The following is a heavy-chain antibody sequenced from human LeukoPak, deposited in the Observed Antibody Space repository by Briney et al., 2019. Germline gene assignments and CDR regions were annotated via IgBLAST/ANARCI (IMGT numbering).Heavy chain of an antibody. Sequence: GALRLSCAASGFTFSSYAMSWVRQAPGKGLEWVSAISGSGGSTYYADSVKGRFTISRDNAKNSLYLQMNSLRAEDTALYYCARDAFDIWGQGTMVTVSS. CDR2: ISGSGGST. CDR1: GFTFSSYA. V-gene: IGHV3-23*01. J-gene: IGHJ3*02. CDR3: ARDAFDI.